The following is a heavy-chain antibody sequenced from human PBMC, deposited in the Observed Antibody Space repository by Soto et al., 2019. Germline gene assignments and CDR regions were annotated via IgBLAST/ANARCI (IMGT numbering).Heavy chain of an antibody. J-gene: IGHJ4*02. CDR2: ISSNGGST. V-gene: IGHV3-64D*06. CDR3: AKVAGIFGVVAALDFDY. Sequence: PGGSLRLSCSASGFTFSSYAMHWVRQAPGKGLEYVSAISSNGGSTYYADSVKGRFTISRDNSKNTLYLQMSSLRAEDTAVYYCAKVAGIFGVVAALDFDYWGQGTLVTVSS. D-gene: IGHD3-3*01. CDR1: GFTFSSYA.